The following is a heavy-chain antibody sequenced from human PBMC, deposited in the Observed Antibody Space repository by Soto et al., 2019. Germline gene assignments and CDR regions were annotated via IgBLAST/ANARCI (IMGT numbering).Heavy chain of an antibody. CDR1: GFSFSGEW. CDR3: VKSQPGYILGDF. Sequence: GVSLRLSCAASGFSFSGEWMTWVRQAPGKGLEWVANINHDGSAKQYGGSVKGRFTISRDNAKNSLYLQIDSLRAEDTALYYCVKSQPGYILGDFWGHGTLVTVSS. V-gene: IGHV3-7*03. D-gene: IGHD5-12*01. J-gene: IGHJ4*01. CDR2: INHDGSAK.